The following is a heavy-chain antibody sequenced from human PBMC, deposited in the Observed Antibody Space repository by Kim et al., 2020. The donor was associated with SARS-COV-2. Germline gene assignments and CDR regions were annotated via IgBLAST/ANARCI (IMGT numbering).Heavy chain of an antibody. V-gene: IGHV5-51*01. D-gene: IGHD3-16*01. Sequence: GESLKISCKGSGYSFTSYWIGWVRQMPGKGLEWMGIIYPGDSDTRYSPSFQGQVTISADKSISTAYLQWSSLKASDTAMYYCARLVGAPRTLPVQVGAPHWFDPWGQGTLVTVSS. CDR1: GYSFTSYW. CDR2: IYPGDSDT. J-gene: IGHJ5*02. CDR3: ARLVGAPRTLPVQVGAPHWFDP.